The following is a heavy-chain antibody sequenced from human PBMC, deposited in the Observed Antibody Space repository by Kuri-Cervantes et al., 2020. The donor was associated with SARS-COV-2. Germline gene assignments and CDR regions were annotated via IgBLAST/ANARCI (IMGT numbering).Heavy chain of an antibody. CDR1: GGTFSSYT. CDR3: ASTPTLDSSLSNYYYYMDV. J-gene: IGHJ6*03. Sequence: SVKVSCKASGGTFSSYTISWVRQAPGQGLEWMGGIIPIFGTANYAQKFQGRVTITADKSTSTAYMELSSLRSEDTAVYYCASTPTLDSSLSNYYYYMDVWGKGTTVTVSS. V-gene: IGHV1-69*06. CDR2: IIPIFGTA. D-gene: IGHD6-13*01.